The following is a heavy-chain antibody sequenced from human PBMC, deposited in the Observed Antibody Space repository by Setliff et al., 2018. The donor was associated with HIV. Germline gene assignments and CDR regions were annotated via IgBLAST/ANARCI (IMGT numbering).Heavy chain of an antibody. V-gene: IGHV1-2*02. CDR1: GGTFSNYA. J-gene: IGHJ5*02. CDR3: ANKREDGWFGP. D-gene: IGHD1-26*01. Sequence: ASVKVSCKASGGTFSNYAISWVRQAPGRGLEWMGWINPNNGGTSYAQKFQGRVTMTRDTSISTAYMELSRLTSDDTAVYYCANKREDGWFGPWGQGTLITVSA. CDR2: INPNNGGT.